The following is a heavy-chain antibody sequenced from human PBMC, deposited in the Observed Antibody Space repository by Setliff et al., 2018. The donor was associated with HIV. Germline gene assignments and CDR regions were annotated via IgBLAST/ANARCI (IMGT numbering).Heavy chain of an antibody. CDR3: ARLGYSIDLRRLDY. J-gene: IGHJ4*02. D-gene: IGHD6-13*01. CDR2: IYYSGST. Sequence: TLSLTCTVSGGSISNKTHYWGWIRQPPGRGLEWIGSIYYSGSTYYNPSLKSRLTISIDTPKNQFSLKLNSVTATDTALYYCARLGYSIDLRRLDYWGQGAQVTVSS. CDR1: GGSISNKTHY. V-gene: IGHV4-39*01.